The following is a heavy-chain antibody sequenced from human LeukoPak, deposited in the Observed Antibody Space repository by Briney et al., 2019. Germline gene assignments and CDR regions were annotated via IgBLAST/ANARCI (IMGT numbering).Heavy chain of an antibody. V-gene: IGHV1-8*01. CDR2: MNPNSGNT. CDR1: GYTFTSYD. D-gene: IGHD3-22*01. J-gene: IGHJ6*02. Sequence: ASVTVSCKASGYTFTSYDINWVRQATGQGLEWMGWMNPNSGNTGYAQKFQGRVTMTRNTSISTAYMELSSLRSEDTAVYYCARGTEYYYDSSGYYTSYYYGMDVWGQGTTVTVSS. CDR3: ARGTEYYYDSSGYYTSYYYGMDV.